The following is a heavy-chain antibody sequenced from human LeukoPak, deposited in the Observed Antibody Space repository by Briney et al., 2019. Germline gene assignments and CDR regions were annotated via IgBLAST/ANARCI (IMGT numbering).Heavy chain of an antibody. D-gene: IGHD2-15*01. CDR2: ISNNGGYT. V-gene: IGHV3-23*01. CDR3: AKQLGYCSNGSCYFPY. CDR1: GFTFSSSA. J-gene: IGHJ4*02. Sequence: GGSLRLSCAASGFTFSSSAMSWVRQAPGKGLERVSAISNNGGYTYYADSVQGRFTISRDNSKSTLCLQMNSLRAEDTAVYYCAKQLGYCSNGSCYFPYWGQGTLVTVSS.